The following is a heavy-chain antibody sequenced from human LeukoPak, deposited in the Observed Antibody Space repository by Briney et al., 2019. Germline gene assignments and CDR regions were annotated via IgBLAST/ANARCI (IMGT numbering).Heavy chain of an antibody. J-gene: IGHJ4*02. V-gene: IGHV1-18*01. CDR2: ISAYNGNT. CDR3: VRDHGLSPAGTVSPFDY. D-gene: IGHD6-13*01. Sequence: ASVKVSCKASGYTFSTYGISWLRQAPGQGLERLGWISAYNGNTNYAQNLQDRVVMTTDTSTSTAYMELRSLRSDDTAVYYCVRDHGLSPAGTVSPFDYWGQGILVTVSS. CDR1: GYTFSTYG.